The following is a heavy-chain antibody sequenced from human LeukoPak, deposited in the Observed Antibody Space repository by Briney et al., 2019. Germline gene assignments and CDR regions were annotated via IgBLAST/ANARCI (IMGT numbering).Heavy chain of an antibody. Sequence: SETLSLTCAVYGGSFSGYYWSWIRQPPGKGLEWIGEINHSGSTNYNPSLKSRVTISVDTSKNQFPLKLSSVTAADTAVYYCARQLPRRAFDIWGQGTMVTVSS. CDR2: INHSGST. CDR3: ARQLPRRAFDI. V-gene: IGHV4-34*01. J-gene: IGHJ3*02. CDR1: GGSFSGYY. D-gene: IGHD4-23*01.